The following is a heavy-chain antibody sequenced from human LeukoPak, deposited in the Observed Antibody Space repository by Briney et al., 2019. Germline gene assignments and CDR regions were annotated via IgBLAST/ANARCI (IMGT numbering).Heavy chain of an antibody. CDR3: ARDPRSYYDSTIAFDY. CDR1: GYTFTGYY. CDR2: INPNSGGT. Sequence: ASVKVSCKASGYTFTGYYMHWVRQAPGQGLEWMGWINPNSGGTNYAQKLQGRVTMTTDTSTSTAYMELRSLRSDDTAVYYCARDPRSYYDSTIAFDYWGQGTLVTVSS. V-gene: IGHV1-2*02. D-gene: IGHD3-22*01. J-gene: IGHJ4*02.